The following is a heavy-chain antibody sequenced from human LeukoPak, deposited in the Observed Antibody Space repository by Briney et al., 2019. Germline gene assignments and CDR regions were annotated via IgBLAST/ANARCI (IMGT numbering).Heavy chain of an antibody. CDR1: GFTFDEHA. J-gene: IGHJ4*02. V-gene: IGHV3-9*01. CDR2: IRWNSGRI. Sequence: GGSLRLSCAASGFTFDEHAMHWVRHAPGKGLEWVSGIRWNSGRIGYADSVKGRFTISRDNAKNSLYLQMNSLRPEDTAFYYCAKDIGLGGNSGGFDYWGQGTLVTVSS. D-gene: IGHD4-23*01. CDR3: AKDIGLGGNSGGFDY.